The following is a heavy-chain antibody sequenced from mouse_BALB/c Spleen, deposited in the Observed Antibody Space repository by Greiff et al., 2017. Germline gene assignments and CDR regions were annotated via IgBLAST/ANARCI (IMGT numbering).Heavy chain of an antibody. J-gene: IGHJ4*01. V-gene: IGHV1-7*01. CDR3: ARRDYYAMDY. Sequence: VQLQQSGAELAKPGASVKMSCKASGYTFTSYWMHWVKQRPGQGLEWIGYITPSTGYTEYNQKFKDKATLTADKSSSTAYMQLSSLTSEDSAVYYCARRDYYAMDYWGQGTSVTVSS. CDR2: ITPSTGYT. CDR1: GYTFTSYW.